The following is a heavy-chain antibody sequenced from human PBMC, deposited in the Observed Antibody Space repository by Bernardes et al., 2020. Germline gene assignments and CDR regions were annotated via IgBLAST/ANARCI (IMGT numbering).Heavy chain of an antibody. CDR2: ISGSGGST. D-gene: IGHD3-3*01. J-gene: IGHJ4*02. CDR1: GFTFSSYA. CDR3: ATQITIFGVVDY. V-gene: IGHV3-23*01. Sequence: GGSLRLSRAASGFTFSSYAMSWVRQAPGKGLEWVSAISGSGGSTYYADSVKGRFTISRDNSKNTLYLQMNSLRAEDTAVYYCATQITIFGVVDYWGQGTLVTVSS.